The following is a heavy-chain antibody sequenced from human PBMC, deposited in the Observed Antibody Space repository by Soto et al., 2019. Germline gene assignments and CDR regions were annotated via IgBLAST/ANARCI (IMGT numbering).Heavy chain of an antibody. CDR2: ISGSGGST. V-gene: IGHV3-23*01. J-gene: IGHJ4*02. CDR3: AKALRFLEWFYYLNY. CDR1: GFTFSSYA. Sequence: EVQLLESGGGLVQPGGSLRLSCAASGFTFSSYAMSLVRQAPGKGLEWVSAISGSGGSTYYADSVKGRFTISRDNSKNTLYLQMNSLSAEDTAVYYCAKALRFLEWFYYLNYWRQGTLVTVSS. D-gene: IGHD3-3*01.